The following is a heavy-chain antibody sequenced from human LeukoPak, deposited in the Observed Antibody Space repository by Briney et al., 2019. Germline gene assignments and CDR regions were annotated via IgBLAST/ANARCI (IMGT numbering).Heavy chain of an antibody. V-gene: IGHV3-9*01. Sequence: GGSLRLSCAASGFTFDDYAMHWVRQAPGKGLEWVSGISWNSGSIGYADSVKGRFTISRDNAKNSLYLQMNSLRAEDTAVYSCARDQGYCIGGRCQPMQSFYFYYALDVWGRGTAVTVS. J-gene: IGHJ6*02. D-gene: IGHD2-15*01. CDR1: GFTFDDYA. CDR2: ISWNSGSI. CDR3: ARDQGYCIGGRCQPMQSFYFYYALDV.